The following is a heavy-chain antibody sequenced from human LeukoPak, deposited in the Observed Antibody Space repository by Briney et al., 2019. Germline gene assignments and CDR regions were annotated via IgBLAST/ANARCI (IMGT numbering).Heavy chain of an antibody. CDR2: IYSSGST. J-gene: IGHJ4*02. CDR3: ARDPGSGSFKSFDY. V-gene: IGHV4-4*07. D-gene: IGHD3-10*01. CDR1: GGSFSGYY. Sequence: SETLSLTCAVYGGSFSGYYWSWIRQPAGKGLEWIARIYSSGSTNYNPSLKSRVTMSVDTSKNQFSLKLSSVTAADTAVYYCARDPGSGSFKSFDYWGQGTLVTVSS.